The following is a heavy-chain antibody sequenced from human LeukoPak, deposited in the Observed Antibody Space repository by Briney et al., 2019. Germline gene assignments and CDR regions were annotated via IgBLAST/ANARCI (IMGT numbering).Heavy chain of an antibody. CDR1: GFTFSSYS. CDR2: ISSSSSYI. CDR3: ARDYYGSVDAFDI. D-gene: IGHD3-10*01. Sequence: GGSLRLSCAASGFTFSSYSMNWVRQAPGKGLEWVSSISSSSSYIYCADSVKGRFTISRDNAKNSLYLQMNSLRAEDTAVYYCARDYYGSVDAFDIWGQGTMVTVSS. V-gene: IGHV3-21*01. J-gene: IGHJ3*02.